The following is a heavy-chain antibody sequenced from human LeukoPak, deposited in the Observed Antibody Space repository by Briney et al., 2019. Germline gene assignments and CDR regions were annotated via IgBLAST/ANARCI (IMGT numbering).Heavy chain of an antibody. Sequence: GGSLRLSCAASGFTFSNTWMNWVRQAPGKGLEWVSIIYRGDSTYYADSVKGRFTISRDNSKNTLYLQMNSLRAEDTAVYYCARVFWEKDGFIGAFDIWGQGTMVTVSS. CDR1: GFTFSNTW. V-gene: IGHV3-66*01. D-gene: IGHD3-3*01. J-gene: IGHJ3*02. CDR2: IYRGDST. CDR3: ARVFWEKDGFIGAFDI.